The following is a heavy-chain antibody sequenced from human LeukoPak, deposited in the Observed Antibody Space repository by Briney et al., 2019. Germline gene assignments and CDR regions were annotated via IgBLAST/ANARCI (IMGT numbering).Heavy chain of an antibody. J-gene: IGHJ4*02. V-gene: IGHV4-34*01. CDR3: ARRPGPRGYSGYDYMYYFDY. D-gene: IGHD5-12*01. CDR1: GGSFSGYY. CDR2: INHSGST. Sequence: SETLSLTCAVYGGSFSGYYWSWIRQPPGKGLEWIGEINHSGSTNYNPSLKSRVTISVDTSKNQFSLKLSSVTAADTAVYYCARRPGPRGYSGYDYMYYFDYWGQGTLVTVSS.